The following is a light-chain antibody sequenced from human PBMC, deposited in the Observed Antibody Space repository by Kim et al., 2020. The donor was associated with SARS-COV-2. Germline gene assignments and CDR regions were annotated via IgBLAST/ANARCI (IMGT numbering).Light chain of an antibody. CDR1: QGISSY. V-gene: IGKV1-9*01. CDR2: AAS. CDR3: QQLNSYLIT. J-gene: IGKJ5*01. Sequence: DIQLTQSPSFLSASVGDRVTITCRASQGISSYLAWYQQKPGKAPKLLIYAASTLQSGVPSRFSGSGSGTEFTLTISSLQPEDFATYYSQQLNSYLITFGQRRRLEIK.